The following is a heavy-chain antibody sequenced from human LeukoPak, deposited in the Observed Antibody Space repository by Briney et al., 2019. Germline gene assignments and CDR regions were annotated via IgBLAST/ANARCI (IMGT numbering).Heavy chain of an antibody. J-gene: IGHJ4*02. Sequence: PGGSLRLSCAASGFTFTTYGMSWVRQAPGKGLEWVSVISDSGGSTYYADSVKGRFTISRDNSKNTLYLQMNSLRADDTAVYYCARVDRELDYWGQGTLVTVSS. D-gene: IGHD3/OR15-3a*01. CDR2: ISDSGGST. CDR1: GFTFTTYG. CDR3: ARVDRELDY. V-gene: IGHV3-23*01.